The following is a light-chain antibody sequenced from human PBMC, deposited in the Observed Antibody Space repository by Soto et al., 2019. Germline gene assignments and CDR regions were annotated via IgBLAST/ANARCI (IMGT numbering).Light chain of an antibody. V-gene: IGKV1-9*01. CDR1: QVISTS. Sequence: DIQLTPSQSFLSPSIGESVTITCRASQVISTSLAWYQVKPGKAPKLLIYAASTLESGVPSRFSATVSGTEFSLTITSLQPEDFATYYCQKLFDSPITFGQGTRLEIK. J-gene: IGKJ5*01. CDR3: QKLFDSPIT. CDR2: AAS.